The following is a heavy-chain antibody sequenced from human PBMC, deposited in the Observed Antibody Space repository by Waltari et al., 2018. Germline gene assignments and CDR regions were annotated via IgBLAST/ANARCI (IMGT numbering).Heavy chain of an antibody. V-gene: IGHV3-33*01. CDR2: IWPDGSDD. Sequence: QAQLVESGGGVVQPGRSLRLSCAASGLTFRNYGMIWVRQAPGKGLEWVALIWPDGSDDDYIDSVRGRFTISRDNAKNTLYLQMTSLRAEDTAVYYCARDSDSSGLHWYFDLWGRGTLVTVSS. D-gene: IGHD1-26*01. J-gene: IGHJ2*01. CDR1: GLTFRNYG. CDR3: ARDSDSSGLHWYFDL.